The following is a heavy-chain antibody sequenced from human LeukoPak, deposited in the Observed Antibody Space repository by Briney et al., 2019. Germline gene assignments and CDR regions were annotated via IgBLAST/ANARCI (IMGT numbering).Heavy chain of an antibody. Sequence: GGSLRLSCAASGFTFHDFAMSWVRQAPGKGLEWVSGVNWNGDGTAYADSVEGRFTISRDNAKNSLYLQMNSLRVDDTALYYCARLGGPDYYFYYYMDVWGKGTTVTVSS. V-gene: IGHV3-20*04. J-gene: IGHJ6*03. D-gene: IGHD1-26*01. CDR3: ARLGGPDYYFYYYMDV. CDR2: VNWNGDGT. CDR1: GFTFHDFA.